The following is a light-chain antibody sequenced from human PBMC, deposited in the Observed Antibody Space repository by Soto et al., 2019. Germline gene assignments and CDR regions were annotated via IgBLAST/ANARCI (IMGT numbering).Light chain of an antibody. J-gene: IGKJ1*01. CDR3: QQYNNWPWT. Sequence: EIVMTQSPATLSVSPGERATLSCRASQSVSSNLAWYQQKPGQAPRLLIYGASTRATGVPARFSSSGSGTEFTRTISSLQSEDFAVYYCQQYNNWPWTFGQGTKVEIK. CDR1: QSVSSN. V-gene: IGKV3-15*01. CDR2: GAS.